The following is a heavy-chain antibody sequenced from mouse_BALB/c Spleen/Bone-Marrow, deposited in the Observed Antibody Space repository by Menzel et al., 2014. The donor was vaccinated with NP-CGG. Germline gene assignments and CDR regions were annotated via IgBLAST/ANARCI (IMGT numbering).Heavy chain of an antibody. CDR2: ISNGGIYT. CDR3: VRPYDYGTWFAY. J-gene: IGHJ3*01. CDR1: GFTFSTYG. Sequence: EVQRVESGGDLVKPGGSLKLPCAASGFTFSTYGMSWVRQTPDKRLEWVAAISNGGIYTYYPDTVKGRFTISRDNAKNPLYLQMSSLKSEDTAMYYCVRPYDYGTWFAYWGQGTLVTVSA. D-gene: IGHD2-4*01. V-gene: IGHV5-6*01.